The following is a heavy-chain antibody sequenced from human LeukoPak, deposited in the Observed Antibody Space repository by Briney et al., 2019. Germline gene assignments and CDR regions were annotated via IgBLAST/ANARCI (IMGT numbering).Heavy chain of an antibody. D-gene: IGHD3-16*02. CDR1: GGSVSSGSYY. CDR2: IYYSGST. Sequence: KPSETLSLTCTVSGGSVSSGSYYWSWIRQPPGKGLEWIGYIYYSGSTNYNPSLKSRVTISVDTSKNQFSLKLSSVTAADTAVYYCARSGRYVWGSYRTNFDYWGQGTLVTVSS. V-gene: IGHV4-61*01. J-gene: IGHJ4*02. CDR3: ARSGRYVWGSYRTNFDY.